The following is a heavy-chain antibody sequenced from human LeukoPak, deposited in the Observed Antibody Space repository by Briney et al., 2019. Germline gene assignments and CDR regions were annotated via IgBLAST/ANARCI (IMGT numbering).Heavy chain of an antibody. CDR2: IYYSGST. V-gene: IGHV4-59*01. Sequence: SETLSLTCTVSGGSISSYYWSWIRQPPGKGLEWIGYIYYSGSTNYNPSLKSRVTISVDTSKNQFSLKLGSVTAADTAVYYCARGVRYDFWSGYTNPFYYYYYMDVWGKGTTVTVSS. CDR1: GGSISSYY. J-gene: IGHJ6*03. D-gene: IGHD3-3*01. CDR3: ARGVRYDFWSGYTNPFYYYYYMDV.